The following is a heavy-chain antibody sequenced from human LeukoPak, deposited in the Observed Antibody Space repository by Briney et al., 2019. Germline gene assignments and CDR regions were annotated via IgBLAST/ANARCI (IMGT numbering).Heavy chain of an antibody. CDR1: GFTFSNYD. V-gene: IGHV3-30-3*01. CDR3: VRVAYGFDY. CDR2: VGVTSNGGRDK. Sequence: PGRSLRLSCAASGFTFSNYDMHWVRQAPGKGLEWVAVVGVTSNGGRDKYYADSVKGRFTISRDNSESTVHLQMNSLRSDDTAVYYCVRVAYGFDYWGQGSLVTVSS. D-gene: IGHD4-17*01. J-gene: IGHJ4*02.